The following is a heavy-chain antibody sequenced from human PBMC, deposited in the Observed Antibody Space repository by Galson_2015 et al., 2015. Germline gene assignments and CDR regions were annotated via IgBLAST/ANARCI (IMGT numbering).Heavy chain of an antibody. CDR3: ARDANRGGEFDY. Sequence: SLRLSCAASGFTFRNYWMVWVRQTPAKGLQWVAKIKYDGGQTFYVDSVKGRFTISRDNAENSLDLQMNSLRADDTAVYYCARDANRGGEFDYWGQGALVTVSS. D-gene: IGHD1-14*01. J-gene: IGHJ4*02. V-gene: IGHV3-7*03. CDR1: GFTFRNYW. CDR2: IKYDGGQT.